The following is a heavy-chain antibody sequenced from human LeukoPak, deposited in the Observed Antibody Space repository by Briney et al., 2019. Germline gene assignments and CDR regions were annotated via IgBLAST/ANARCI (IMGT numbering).Heavy chain of an antibody. Sequence: PSQTLSLTCTVSGASISGSNYYWSWIRQHPGKGLEWIGYIHHSGSTYYNPSLKSRVIISVDTSKNQFSLKLNSVTAADTAVYYCATYGSGSYRFDPWGQGTLVTVSS. CDR1: GASISGSNYY. D-gene: IGHD3-10*01. CDR2: IHHSGST. J-gene: IGHJ5*02. V-gene: IGHV4-31*03. CDR3: ATYGSGSYRFDP.